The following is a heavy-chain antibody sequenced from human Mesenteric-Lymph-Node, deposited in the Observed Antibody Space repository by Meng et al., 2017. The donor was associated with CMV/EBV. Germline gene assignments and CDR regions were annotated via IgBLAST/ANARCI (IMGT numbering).Heavy chain of an antibody. J-gene: IGHJ4*02. CDR3: ARENLGYGDHFDY. CDR1: GYSISSGYY. CDR2: IYHSGST. Sequence: SETLSLTCTVSGYSISSGYYWGWIRQPPGKGLEWIGSIYHSGSTYYNPSLKSRVTISVDTSKNQFSLKLSSVTAADTAVYYCARENLGYGDHFDYWGQGTLVTVSS. V-gene: IGHV4-38-2*02. D-gene: IGHD4-17*01.